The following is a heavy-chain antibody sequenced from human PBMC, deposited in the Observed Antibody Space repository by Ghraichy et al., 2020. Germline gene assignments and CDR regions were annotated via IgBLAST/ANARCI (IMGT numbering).Heavy chain of an antibody. Sequence: SETLSLTCTVSGGSISSYYWSWIRQPPGKGLEWIGYIYYSGSTNYNPSLKSRVTISVDTSKNQFSLKLSSVTAADTAVYYCARGLGYCSSTSCYPVDFDYWGQGTLVTVSS. CDR1: GGSISSYY. J-gene: IGHJ4*02. V-gene: IGHV4-59*01. CDR3: ARGLGYCSSTSCYPVDFDY. D-gene: IGHD2-2*01. CDR2: IYYSGST.